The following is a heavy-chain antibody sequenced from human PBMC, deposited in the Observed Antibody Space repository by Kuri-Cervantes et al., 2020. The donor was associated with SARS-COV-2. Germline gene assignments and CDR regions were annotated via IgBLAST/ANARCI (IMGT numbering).Heavy chain of an antibody. J-gene: IGHJ4*02. V-gene: IGHV1-18*04. CDR3: ARDMGDRLLWFGELLY. D-gene: IGHD3-10*01. Sequence: ASVKVSCKASGYTFTSYGISWVRQAPGQGLKWMGWISAYNGNTNYAQKLQGRVTMTTDTSTSTAYMELRSLRSDDTAVYYCARDMGDRLLWFGELLYWGQGTLVTVSS. CDR1: GYTFTSYG. CDR2: ISAYNGNT.